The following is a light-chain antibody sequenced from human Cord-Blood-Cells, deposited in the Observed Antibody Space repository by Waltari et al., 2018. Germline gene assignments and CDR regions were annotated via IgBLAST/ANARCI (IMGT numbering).Light chain of an antibody. V-gene: IGLV2-14*03. Sequence: QSALTQPASVSGSPGQSITISCPGTSSDVGGYNYVSWYQPHPGKAPQLMIYDVSKRPSGVYNRFSGSKSGNTASLTISGLQAEDEADYYCSSYTSSSTWVFGGGTKLTVL. J-gene: IGLJ3*02. CDR1: SSDVGGYNY. CDR3: SSYTSSSTWV. CDR2: DVS.